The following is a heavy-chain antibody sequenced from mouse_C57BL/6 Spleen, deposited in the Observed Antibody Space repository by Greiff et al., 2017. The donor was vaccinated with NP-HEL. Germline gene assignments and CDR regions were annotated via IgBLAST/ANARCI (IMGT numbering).Heavy chain of an antibody. CDR2: IRSKSNNYAT. CDR3: VINAMDY. Sequence: EVMLVESGGGLVQPKGSLTLSCAASGFSFNTYAMNWVRQAPGPGLDWVARIRSKSNNYATYYADSVKYRCTITRDESESMLDLQMNNLKTEDTAMYYCVINAMDYWGKGTSVTVSS. J-gene: IGHJ4*01. V-gene: IGHV10-1*01. CDR1: GFSFNTYA.